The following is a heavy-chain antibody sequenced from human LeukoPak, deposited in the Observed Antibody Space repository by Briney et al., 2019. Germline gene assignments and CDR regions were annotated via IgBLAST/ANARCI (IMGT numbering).Heavy chain of an antibody. Sequence: GGSLRLSCAASGFTFSSYAMNWVRQAPGKGLEWVGRIKRKIEDEATDYAAAVKGRFTISRDDSKNMLFLQMNSLKTEDTAVYYCTTLSFMWFGDDYWGQGTLVTVSS. J-gene: IGHJ4*02. CDR1: GFTFSSYA. CDR2: IKRKIEDEAT. V-gene: IGHV3-15*01. CDR3: TTLSFMWFGDDY. D-gene: IGHD3-10*01.